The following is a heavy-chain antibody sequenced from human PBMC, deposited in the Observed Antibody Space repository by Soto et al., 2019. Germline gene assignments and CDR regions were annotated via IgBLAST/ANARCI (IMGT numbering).Heavy chain of an antibody. Sequence: PGGSLRLSCAASGFTFSSYGMHWVRQAPGKGLEWVAVISYDGSNKYYADSVKGRFTISRDNSKNTLYLQMNSLRAEDTAVYYCARHYDILTGYPLRWGQGTMVTVSS. CDR1: GFTFSSYG. CDR2: ISYDGSNK. V-gene: IGHV3-30*03. CDR3: ARHYDILTGYPLR. D-gene: IGHD3-9*01. J-gene: IGHJ3*01.